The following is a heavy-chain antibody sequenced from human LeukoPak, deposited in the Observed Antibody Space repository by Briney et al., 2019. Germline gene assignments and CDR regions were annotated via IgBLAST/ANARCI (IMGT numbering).Heavy chain of an antibody. CDR3: ARRWDSSGPIDY. CDR2: IFFDGTTK. J-gene: IGHJ4*01. D-gene: IGHD3-22*01. CDR1: GFSFTSFS. V-gene: IGHV3-30*04. Sequence: GGSLRLSCAASGFSFTSFSIHWVRQTPDKGLEWLAVIFFDGTTKYYADSVKGRFTISRDNSKNTVFLQMNSLRFEDTALYFCARRWDSSGPIDYWGQGTLVSVSS.